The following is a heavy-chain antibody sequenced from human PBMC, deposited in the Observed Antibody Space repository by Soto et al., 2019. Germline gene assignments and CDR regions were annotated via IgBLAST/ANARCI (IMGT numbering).Heavy chain of an antibody. CDR1: GGSISSGGYY. CDR3: ARTADGYNYLNY. D-gene: IGHD5-18*01. Sequence: SETLSLTCTVSGGSISSGGYYWSWIRQEPGKGLEWIGYIYHTGSTYYNPSLESRVIISVDTSKQKFSLTLSSVTAADTAVYYCARTADGYNYLNYWGQGTLVTLSS. J-gene: IGHJ4*02. CDR2: IYHTGST. V-gene: IGHV4-31*03.